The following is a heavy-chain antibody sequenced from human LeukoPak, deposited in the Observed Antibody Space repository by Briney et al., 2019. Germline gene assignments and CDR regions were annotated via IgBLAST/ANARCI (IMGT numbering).Heavy chain of an antibody. CDR2: INHSGST. J-gene: IGHJ4*02. CDR1: GGSISGYY. D-gene: IGHD1-26*01. Sequence: SETLSLTCTVSGGSISGYYWSWIRQPPGKGLEWIGEINHSGSTNYNPSLKSRVTISVDTSKNQFSLKLSSVTAADTAVYYCARSPIKVGATDYFDYWGQGTLVTVSS. V-gene: IGHV4-34*01. CDR3: ARSPIKVGATDYFDY.